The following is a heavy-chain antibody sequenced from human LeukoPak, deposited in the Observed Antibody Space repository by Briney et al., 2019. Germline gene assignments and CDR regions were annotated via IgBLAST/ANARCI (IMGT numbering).Heavy chain of an antibody. D-gene: IGHD1-26*01. J-gene: IGHJ4*02. CDR2: IGAGGTFT. CDR3: AIDLVYTTTGYSLDS. CDR1: VHTHSIDS. V-gene: IGHV3-23*01. Sequence: GGSLRLSFTASVHTHSIDSMNWVPQAPGKGLEWVSGIGAGGTFTYYADSVKGRFTISRDNSRNTLYLQMNSLRADDTAVYYCAIDLVYTTTGYSLDSCGQGTLVTVSS.